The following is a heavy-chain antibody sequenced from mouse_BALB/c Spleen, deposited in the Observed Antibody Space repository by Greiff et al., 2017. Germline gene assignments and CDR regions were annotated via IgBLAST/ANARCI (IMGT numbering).Heavy chain of an antibody. CDR3: ARRTDVYFDY. J-gene: IGHJ2*01. CDR1: GYAFSSYW. V-gene: IGHV1-80*01. Sequence: QVQLQQSGAELVRPGSSVKISCKASGYAFSSYWMNWVKQRPGQGLEWIGQIYPGDGDTNYNGKFKGKATLTADKSSSTAYMQLSSLTSEDSAVYFCARRTDVYFDYWGQGTTRTVAS. D-gene: IGHD4-1*01. CDR2: IYPGDGDT.